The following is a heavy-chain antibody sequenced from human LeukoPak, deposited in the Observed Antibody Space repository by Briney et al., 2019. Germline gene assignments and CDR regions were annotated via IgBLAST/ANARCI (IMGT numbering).Heavy chain of an antibody. Sequence: GASVKLSCKSSGYTFSGYYMHWLRQAPGQGLEWMGWINPKNGGTIYAQTFQGRVTMTGDTSISTAYMDLSRLTSDDTAVYYYAKGGMGVAAPLLDHWGQGTLVTVSS. D-gene: IGHD2-15*01. CDR2: INPKNGGT. V-gene: IGHV1-2*02. CDR3: AKGGMGVAAPLLDH. CDR1: GYTFSGYY. J-gene: IGHJ4*02.